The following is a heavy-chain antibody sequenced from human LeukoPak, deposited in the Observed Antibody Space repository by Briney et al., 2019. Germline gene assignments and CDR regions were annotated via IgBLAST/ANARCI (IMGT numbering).Heavy chain of an antibody. CDR2: IRSKAYGGTT. V-gene: IGHV3-49*03. D-gene: IGHD3-10*01. J-gene: IGHJ5*02. CDR1: GFTFDDYA. CDR3: ARVGGGTYYYGSGQNWFDP. Sequence: GGSLRLSCTASGFTFDDYAMSWFRQAPGKGLEWVGFIRSKAYGGTTEYAASVKGRFTISKDDSKSIAYLQMNSLKTEDTAEYYCARVGGGTYYYGSGQNWFDPWGQGTLVTVSS.